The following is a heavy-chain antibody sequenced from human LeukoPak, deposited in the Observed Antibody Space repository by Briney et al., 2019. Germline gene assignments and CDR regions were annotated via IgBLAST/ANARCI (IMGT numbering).Heavy chain of an antibody. CDR3: ARGPITISPYYMDV. V-gene: IGHV4-34*01. J-gene: IGHJ6*03. Sequence: SETLSLTCAVYGGSFSGYYWSWIRQPPGKGLEWIGEINHSGSTNYNPSLKSRVTISVDTSKNQFSLKLSSVTAADPAVYYCARGPITISPYYMDVWGKGTTVTVSS. D-gene: IGHD3-3*01. CDR2: INHSGST. CDR1: GGSFSGYY.